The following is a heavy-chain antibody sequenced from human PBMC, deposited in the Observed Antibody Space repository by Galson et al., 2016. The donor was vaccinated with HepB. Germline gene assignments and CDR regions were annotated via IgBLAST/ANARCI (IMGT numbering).Heavy chain of an antibody. CDR1: GDSITSYY. V-gene: IGHV4-59*01. Sequence: SETLSLTCTVSGDSITSYYWSWIRQPPGKGLEWIGHIYYSGNSNYNPSLKSRVTISVDTSSNQFSLKLNSVTAADTGVYYCAGAQLSLEMALDCWGQGTLVTVSS. CDR2: IYYSGNS. D-gene: IGHD5-24*01. CDR3: AGAQLSLEMALDC. J-gene: IGHJ4*02.